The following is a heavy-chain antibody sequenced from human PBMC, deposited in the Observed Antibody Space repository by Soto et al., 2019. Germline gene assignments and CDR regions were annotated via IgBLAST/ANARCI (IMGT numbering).Heavy chain of an antibody. V-gene: IGHV1-69*12. D-gene: IGHD3-22*01. CDR1: AGTFSSYA. J-gene: IGHJ6*02. CDR3: ARARISMIVGGAYYYAMDA. CDR2: IIPMFATR. Sequence: QVQLVQSGAEVKKPGSSVKVSCKASAGTFSSYAMNWERQAPGQGLEWMGGIIPMFATRNYAQKFQGRVTITADESTRTAYMELSSLRSEDTAVYYCARARISMIVGGAYYYAMDAWGQGTTVTVSS.